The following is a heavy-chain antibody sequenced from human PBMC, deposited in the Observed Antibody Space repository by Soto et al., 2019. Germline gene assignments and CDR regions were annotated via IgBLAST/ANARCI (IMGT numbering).Heavy chain of an antibody. V-gene: IGHV3-23*01. CDR1: GFTFSSYA. D-gene: IGHD2-15*01. Sequence: GGSLRLSCAASGFTFSSYAMSWVRQAPGKGLEWVSAISGSGGSTYYADSVKGRFTISRDNSKKTLYRQMNSLRAEDTAVYYCAKDDSRDGYCSGGSCLSHDAFDIWGQGTMVTVSS. J-gene: IGHJ3*02. CDR3: AKDDSRDGYCSGGSCLSHDAFDI. CDR2: ISGSGGST.